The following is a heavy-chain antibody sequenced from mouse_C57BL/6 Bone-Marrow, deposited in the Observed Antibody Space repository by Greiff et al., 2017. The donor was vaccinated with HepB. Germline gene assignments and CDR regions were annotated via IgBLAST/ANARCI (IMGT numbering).Heavy chain of an antibody. Sequence: QVQLQQSGPGLVAPSQSLSITCTVSGFSLTSYGVHWVRQPPGKGLEWLVVIWSDGSTTYNSALKSRLSISKDNSKSQVFLKMNSLQTDDTAMYYCARHYYGSSYPVYFDYWGQGTTLTVSS. CDR1: GFSLTSYG. J-gene: IGHJ2*01. CDR3: ARHYYGSSYPVYFDY. D-gene: IGHD1-1*01. CDR2: IWSDGST. V-gene: IGHV2-6-1*01.